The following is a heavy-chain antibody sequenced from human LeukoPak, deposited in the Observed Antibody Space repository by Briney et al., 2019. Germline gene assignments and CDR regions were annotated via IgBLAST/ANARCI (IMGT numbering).Heavy chain of an antibody. CDR2: IYYSGST. Sequence: PSETLSLTCTVSGDSISSYYSSWIRQPPGKGLEWIGYIYYSGSTNYNPSLKSRVTISVDTSKNQFSLKLSSVTAADTAVYYCARDHREMATTDAFDIWGQGTMVTVSS. CDR1: GDSISSYY. J-gene: IGHJ3*02. D-gene: IGHD5-24*01. CDR3: ARDHREMATTDAFDI. V-gene: IGHV4-59*01.